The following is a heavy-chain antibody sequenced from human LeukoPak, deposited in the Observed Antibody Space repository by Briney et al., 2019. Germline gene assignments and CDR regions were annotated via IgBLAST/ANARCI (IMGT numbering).Heavy chain of an antibody. CDR1: GFTFSNYA. D-gene: IGHD2-2*02. J-gene: IGHJ5*02. Sequence: GGSLRLSCAASGFTFSNYALNWVRQAPGKGLEWVSGISNSGGTTYYADSVKGRFTISRDNSKNTLYLQMNSLRAEDTAVYYCAKSGCSSTSCYSILSGWLDPWGQGTLVTVSS. CDR3: AKSGCSSTSCYSILSGWLDP. V-gene: IGHV3-23*01. CDR2: ISNSGGTT.